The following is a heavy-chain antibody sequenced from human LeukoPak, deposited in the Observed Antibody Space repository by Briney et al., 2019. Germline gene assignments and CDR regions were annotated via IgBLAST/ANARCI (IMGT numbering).Heavy chain of an antibody. D-gene: IGHD2-15*01. V-gene: IGHV4-34*01. Sequence: PSETLSLTCAVYGGSFSGYYWSWIRQPPGKGLGWIGEINHSGSTNYNPSLKSRVTISVDTSKNQFSLKLSSVTAADTAVYYCARDGGCSGGSCYEDYFDYWGQGTLVTVSP. CDR2: INHSGST. CDR3: ARDGGCSGGSCYEDYFDY. J-gene: IGHJ4*02. CDR1: GGSFSGYY.